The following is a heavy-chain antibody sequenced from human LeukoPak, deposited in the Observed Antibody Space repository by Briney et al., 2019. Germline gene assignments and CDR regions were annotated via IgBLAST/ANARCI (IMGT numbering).Heavy chain of an antibody. J-gene: IGHJ4*02. V-gene: IGHV4-34*01. CDR1: GRPFSGYY. D-gene: IGHD6-19*01. CDR3: ARGRRRIAVAGYYFDY. CDR2: INHSEST. Sequence: SETLSLTCAVYGRPFSGYYWSWIRQPPGKGLEWNGEINHSESTNYNPPLKSRVTISVDPAQNQFSPEQSYVTAADPAMYYWARGRRRIAVAGYYFDYWGQGTLVTVSS.